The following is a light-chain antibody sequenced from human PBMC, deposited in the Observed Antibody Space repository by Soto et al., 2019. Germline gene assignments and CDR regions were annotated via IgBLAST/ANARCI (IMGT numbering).Light chain of an antibody. Sequence: VLTQPPSASGTPGQRVTISCSGSRSNIGGNTVNWYQQVPGTAPKLLIYSNNQRPSGVPDRFSGSKSGTSASLAISGLQSEDEADYYCAAWDDSLNGYVFGTGTKVTVL. CDR1: RSNIGGNT. J-gene: IGLJ1*01. V-gene: IGLV1-44*01. CDR3: AAWDDSLNGYV. CDR2: SNN.